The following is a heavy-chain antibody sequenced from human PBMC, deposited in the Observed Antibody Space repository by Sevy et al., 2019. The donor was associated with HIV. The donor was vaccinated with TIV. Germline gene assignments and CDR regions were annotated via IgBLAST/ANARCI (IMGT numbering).Heavy chain of an antibody. Sequence: ASVKVSCKASGYTFSDSGYYVHWVRQAPGQGLEWMGWINPKSGATNYAQKFQGRVTMTKDTSVSTANMELSRLTSDDTAVYYCARESYDFWTGPVDYDYGMDVWGQGTTVTVSS. J-gene: IGHJ6*02. CDR3: ARESYDFWTGPVDYDYGMDV. D-gene: IGHD3-3*01. CDR1: GYTFSDSGYY. V-gene: IGHV1-2*02. CDR2: INPKSGAT.